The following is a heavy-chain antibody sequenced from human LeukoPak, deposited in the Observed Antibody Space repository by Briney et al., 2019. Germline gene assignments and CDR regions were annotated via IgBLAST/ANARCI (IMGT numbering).Heavy chain of an antibody. D-gene: IGHD3/OR15-3a*01. CDR1: GGSISSYY. V-gene: IGHV4-59*01. CDR2: IYYSGST. J-gene: IGHJ6*03. Sequence: PSETLSLTCTVSGGSISSYYWSWIRRPPGKGLEWIGYIYYSGSTNYNPSLKSRVTISVDTSKNQFSLKLSSVTAADTAVYYCGGLYYYMDVWGKGTTVTISS. CDR3: GGLYYYMDV.